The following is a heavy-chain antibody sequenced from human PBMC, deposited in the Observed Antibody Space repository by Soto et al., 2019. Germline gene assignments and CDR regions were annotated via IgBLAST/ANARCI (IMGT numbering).Heavy chain of an antibody. V-gene: IGHV3-30*18. D-gene: IGHD3-3*01. CDR1: GFTFSSYG. CDR3: AKAYYDFWSGYYGGFDY. Sequence: QVQLVESGGGVVQPGRSLRLSCAASGFTFSSYGMHWVRQAPGKGLVWVAVISYDGSNKYYADSVKGRFTISRDNSKNPLYLQMTSLRAEDTAVYYCAKAYYDFWSGYYGGFDYWGQGTLVTVSS. J-gene: IGHJ4*02. CDR2: ISYDGSNK.